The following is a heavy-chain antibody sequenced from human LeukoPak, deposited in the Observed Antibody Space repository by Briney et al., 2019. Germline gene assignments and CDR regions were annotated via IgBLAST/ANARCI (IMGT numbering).Heavy chain of an antibody. Sequence: GGSLRLSCAASGFTFSSYSMNWVRQAPGKGLEWVSSISSSSSYTYYADSVKGRFTISRDNSKNTLYLQMNSLRAEDTAVYYCAKVVVEGDHYFDYWGQGTLVTASS. CDR1: GFTFSSYS. CDR3: AKVVVEGDHYFDY. CDR2: ISSSSSYT. J-gene: IGHJ4*02. V-gene: IGHV3-21*04. D-gene: IGHD2-15*01.